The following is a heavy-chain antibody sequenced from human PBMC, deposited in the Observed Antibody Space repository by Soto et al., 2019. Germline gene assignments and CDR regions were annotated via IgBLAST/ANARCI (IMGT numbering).Heavy chain of an antibody. D-gene: IGHD6-6*01. CDR3: ARPGRDSSSSWYYYYGMDV. J-gene: IGHJ6*02. Sequence: SETPSLTCTVSGGSISSSSYYWCWILQPPGKGLEWIGSIYYSGSTYYNPSLKSRVTISVDTSKNQFSLKLSSVTAADTAVYYCARPGRDSSSSWYYYYGMDVWGQGTTVTV. V-gene: IGHV4-39*01. CDR1: GGSISSSSYY. CDR2: IYYSGST.